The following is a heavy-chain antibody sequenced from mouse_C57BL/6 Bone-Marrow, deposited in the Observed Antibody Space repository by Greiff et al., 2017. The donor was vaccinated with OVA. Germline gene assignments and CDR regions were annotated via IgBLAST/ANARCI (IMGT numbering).Heavy chain of an antibody. CDR2: ISDGGSYT. CDR1: GFTFSSYA. D-gene: IGHD1-1*01. V-gene: IGHV5-4*01. CDR3: AREGIYYGSHWYFDV. J-gene: IGHJ1*03. Sequence: VQLVESGGGLVKPGGSLKLSCAASGFTFSSYAMSWVRQTPEKRLEWVATISDGGSYTYYPDNVKGRFTISRDNAKNNLYLQMSHLKSEDTAMYYCAREGIYYGSHWYFDVWGTGTTVTVSS.